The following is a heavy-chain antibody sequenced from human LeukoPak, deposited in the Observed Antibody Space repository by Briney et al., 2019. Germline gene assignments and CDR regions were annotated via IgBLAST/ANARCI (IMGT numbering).Heavy chain of an antibody. V-gene: IGHV4-31*03. Sequence: SETLSLTCTVSGGSISSGGYYWSWIRQHPGKGLEWIGYNYYSGSTYYNPSLKSRVTISVDTSKNQFSLKLSSVTAADTAVYYCARDYVVVPAATYYYYYGMDVWGKGTTVTVSS. CDR3: ARDYVVVPAATYYYYYGMDV. D-gene: IGHD2-2*01. CDR1: GGSISSGGYY. CDR2: NYYSGST. J-gene: IGHJ6*04.